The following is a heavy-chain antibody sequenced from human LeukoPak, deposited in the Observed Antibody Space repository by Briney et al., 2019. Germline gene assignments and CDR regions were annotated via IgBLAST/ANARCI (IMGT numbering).Heavy chain of an antibody. D-gene: IGHD3-16*01. Sequence: PSETLSLTCIVTAGSIRSYHWSWIRQPPGKGLQWLGHIFHSASPHYNPSLNSRLTLSLDTSRSQISLKLDSVTAADTALYFCARHSQSYGPYNWFDPWGQGALVTVSS. V-gene: IGHV4-59*08. CDR1: AGSIRSYH. CDR3: ARHSQSYGPYNWFDP. J-gene: IGHJ5*01. CDR2: IFHSASP.